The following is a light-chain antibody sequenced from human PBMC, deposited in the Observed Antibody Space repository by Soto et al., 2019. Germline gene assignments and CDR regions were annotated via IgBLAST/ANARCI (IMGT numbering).Light chain of an antibody. J-gene: IGLJ2*01. CDR2: DNN. CDR1: ISNIGDNH. V-gene: IGLV1-51*01. Sequence: QSVLTQPPSASAAPGQGVTISCSGTISNIGDNHVSWYQQVPGKAPKLLIYDNNKRPSGIPDRFSGSRSGTSATLAITGLQTGDEADYICGTWDTTMSGLLFGGGTRSPS. CDR3: GTWDTTMSGLL.